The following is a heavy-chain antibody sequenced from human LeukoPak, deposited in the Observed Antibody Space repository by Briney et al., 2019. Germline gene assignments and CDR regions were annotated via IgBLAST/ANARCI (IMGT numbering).Heavy chain of an antibody. CDR1: GITLSNYG. CDR2: ISGSGGRT. J-gene: IGHJ4*02. V-gene: IGHV3-23*01. CDR3: AKRGVVIRVILVGFHKEAYYFDS. D-gene: IGHD3-22*01. Sequence: PGGSLRLSCAVSGITLSNYGMSWVRQAPGKGLEWVAGISGSGGRTNYADSVKGRFTISRDNPKNTLYLQMNSLRAEDTAVYFCAKRGVVIRVILVGFHKEAYYFDSWGQGALVNVSS.